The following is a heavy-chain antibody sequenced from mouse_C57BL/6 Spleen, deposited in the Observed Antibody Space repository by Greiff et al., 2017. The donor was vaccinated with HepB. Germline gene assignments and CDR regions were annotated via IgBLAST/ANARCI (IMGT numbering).Heavy chain of an antibody. J-gene: IGHJ4*01. D-gene: IGHD2-1*01. CDR2: IYPGDGDT. CDR1: GYAFSSYW. V-gene: IGHV1-80*01. Sequence: QVQLQQSGAELVKPGASVKISCKASGYAFSSYWMNWVKQRPGKGLEWIGQIYPGDGDTNYNGKFKGKATLTADKSSSTAYMQLSSLTSEDSAVYFCAREGNSYYYAMDYWGQGTSVTVSS. CDR3: AREGNSYYYAMDY.